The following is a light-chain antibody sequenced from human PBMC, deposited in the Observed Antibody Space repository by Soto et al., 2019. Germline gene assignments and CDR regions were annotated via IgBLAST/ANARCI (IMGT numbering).Light chain of an antibody. CDR2: TGS. J-gene: IGKJ1*01. Sequence: DIQITHSPSSVSASVVDRVTITFLASQAIDSWLAWYQQKPGEAPKLLIFTGSLLHSGVPPSFSGSGSGTDFTLTISSLQPEDFATYYCQKTLSFPPKFGQGTKVDI. CDR1: QAIDSW. V-gene: IGKV1-12*01. CDR3: QKTLSFPPK.